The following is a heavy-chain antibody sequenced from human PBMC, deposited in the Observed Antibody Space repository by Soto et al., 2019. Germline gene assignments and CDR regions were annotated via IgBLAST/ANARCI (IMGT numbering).Heavy chain of an antibody. J-gene: IGHJ1*01. V-gene: IGHV4-30-4*01. CDR2: IFYSGDT. CDR3: VGTGTTDDF. Sequence: VQLQGSGPGLVKPSQTLSLTCTVPGASVNTGDYYWSYIPQPPGKGLEWLGYIFYSGDTYYNPSLKSRATISLNTSRNQFSLTLTSVTGADTAVYYCVGTGTTDDFWGQGTLVTVSS. CDR1: GASVNTGDYY. D-gene: IGHD1-7*01.